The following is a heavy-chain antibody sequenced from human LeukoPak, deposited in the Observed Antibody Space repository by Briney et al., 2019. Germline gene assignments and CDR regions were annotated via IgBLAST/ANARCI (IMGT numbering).Heavy chain of an antibody. CDR3: ARLMYYYGSGSYLC. CDR1: GFTFSSYW. D-gene: IGHD3-10*01. CDR2: IKQDGSEK. J-gene: IGHJ4*02. V-gene: IGHV3-7*01. Sequence: GGSLRLSCAASGFTFSSYWMSWVRQAPGKGLEWVANIKQDGSEKYYVDSVKGRFTISRDNAKNSLYLQMNSLRAEDTAVYYCARLMYYYGSGSYLCWGQGTLVTVSS.